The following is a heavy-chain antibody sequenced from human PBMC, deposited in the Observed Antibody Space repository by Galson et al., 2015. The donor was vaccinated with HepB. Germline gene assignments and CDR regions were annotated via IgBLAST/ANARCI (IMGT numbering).Heavy chain of an antibody. CDR1: GFSLRTSRVG. CDR2: IYWDDDK. D-gene: IGHD2-15*01. CDR3: AHQEDPFDY. J-gene: IGHJ4*02. Sequence: PALVKPTQTLTLTCTFSGFSLRTSRVGVGWIRHPPGKALEWLGIIYWDDDKRLSPSLKNRLTITKDTFKNQVVLTMTNMDPLDTATYYCAHQEDPFDYWGQGILVTVSS. V-gene: IGHV2-5*02.